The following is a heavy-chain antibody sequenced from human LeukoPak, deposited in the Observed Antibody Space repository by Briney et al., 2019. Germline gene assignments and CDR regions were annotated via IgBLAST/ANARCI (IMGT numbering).Heavy chain of an antibody. D-gene: IGHD3-16*01. V-gene: IGHV3-23*01. CDR3: ARSRYDYIWGIDY. Sequence: PGGSLRLSCAASGFTFSTYGMSWVRQAPGKGLEWVSGISGSGGSTYYADSVKGRFTISRDNSKNTLYLQMNSLRAEDTAVFYCARSRYDYIWGIDYWGQGTLVTISS. CDR1: GFTFSTYG. J-gene: IGHJ4*02. CDR2: ISGSGGST.